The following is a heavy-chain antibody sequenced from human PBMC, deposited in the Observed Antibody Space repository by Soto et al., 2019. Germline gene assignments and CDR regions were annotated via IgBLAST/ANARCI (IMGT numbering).Heavy chain of an antibody. J-gene: IGHJ4*02. Sequence: EVQLLESGGGLVQPGGSLRLSCAASGFTFSNYAMRWARQAPGKGLEWVSAISGSGDSTYYADSVKGRFTVSRDTSKNTLYLQMNSLRAEDTAVYYCARRGSGSYYAYWGQGTVVTVSS. CDR1: GFTFSNYA. CDR3: ARRGSGSYYAY. V-gene: IGHV3-23*01. D-gene: IGHD1-26*01. CDR2: ISGSGDST.